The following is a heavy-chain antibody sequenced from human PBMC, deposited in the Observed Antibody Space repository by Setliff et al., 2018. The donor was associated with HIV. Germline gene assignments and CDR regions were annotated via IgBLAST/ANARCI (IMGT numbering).Heavy chain of an antibody. V-gene: IGHV4-59*08. D-gene: IGHD6-19*01. CDR2: LYHAGST. Sequence: LSLTCNVSGVSISSHYWSWIRQPPGKGLEWIGTLYHAGSTSYNSSLKSRVTISGDTSKNLFSLKVSSVTAADTAVYYCARAPRGSGWYPNWFDPWGQGTLVTVSS. J-gene: IGHJ5*02. CDR3: ARAPRGSGWYPNWFDP. CDR1: GVSISSHY.